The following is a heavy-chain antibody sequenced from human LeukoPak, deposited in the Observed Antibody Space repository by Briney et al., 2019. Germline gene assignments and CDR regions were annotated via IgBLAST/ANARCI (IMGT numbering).Heavy chain of an antibody. D-gene: IGHD4-11*01. CDR2: IYYSGST. CDR3: ATHLRGNYLYYYYYYYMDV. J-gene: IGHJ6*03. CDR1: GYSISSGYY. Sequence: SETLSLTCTVSGYSISSGYYWGWIRQPPGKGLEWIGSIYYSGSTYYNPSLKSRVTISVDTSKNQFSLKLSSVTAADTAVYYCATHLRGNYLYYYYYYYMDVWGKGTTVTVSS. V-gene: IGHV4-38-2*02.